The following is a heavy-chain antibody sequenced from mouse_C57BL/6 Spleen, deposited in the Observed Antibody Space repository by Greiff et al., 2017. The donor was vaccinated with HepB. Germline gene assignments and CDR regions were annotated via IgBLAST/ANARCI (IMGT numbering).Heavy chain of an antibody. CDR1: GYTFTDYE. V-gene: IGHV1-15*01. CDR2: IDPETGGT. CDR3: TKGSFDY. Sequence: VQLQQSGAELVRPGASVTLSCKASGYTFTDYEMHWVKQTPVHGLEWIGAIDPETGGTAYNQKFKGKAILTADKSSSTAYMVRRSLTSEDSAVYYCTKGSFDYWGQGTTLTVSS. J-gene: IGHJ2*01.